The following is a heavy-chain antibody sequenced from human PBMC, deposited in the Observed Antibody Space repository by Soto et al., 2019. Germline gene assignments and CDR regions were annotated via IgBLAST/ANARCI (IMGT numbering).Heavy chain of an antibody. CDR2: IIPIFGTA. D-gene: IGHD5-12*01. Sequence: ASVKVSCKASGGTFSSYAISWVRQAPGQGLEWMGGIIPIFGTANYAQKFQGRVTITADESTSTAYTELSSLRSEDTAVYYCAREGHGMATNYGMDVSGQGITVTVSS. J-gene: IGHJ6*02. CDR1: GGTFSSYA. V-gene: IGHV1-69*13. CDR3: AREGHGMATNYGMDV.